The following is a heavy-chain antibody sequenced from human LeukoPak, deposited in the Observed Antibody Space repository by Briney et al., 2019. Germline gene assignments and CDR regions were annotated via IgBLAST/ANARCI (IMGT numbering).Heavy chain of an antibody. J-gene: IGHJ6*02. CDR3: ARSTNYYGSGSYGRFDYYYYGMDV. CDR1: GYTFTSYG. V-gene: IGHV1-69*13. CDR2: IIPIFGTA. Sequence: SVKVSCKASGYTFTSYGISWVRQAPGQGLEWMGGIIPIFGTANYAQKFQGRVTITADESTSTAYMELSSLRSEDTAVYYCARSTNYYGSGSYGRFDYYYYGMDVWGQGTTVTVSS. D-gene: IGHD3-10*01.